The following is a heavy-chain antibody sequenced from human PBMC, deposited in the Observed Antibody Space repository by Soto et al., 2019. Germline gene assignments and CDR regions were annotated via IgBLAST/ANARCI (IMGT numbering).Heavy chain of an antibody. D-gene: IGHD4-17*01. CDR1: GGSVSSGSYY. CDR3: AREAAWDYGDYDSGGMDV. CDR2: IYYSGST. Sequence: PSETLSLTCTVSGGSVSSGSYYWSWIRQPPGKGLEWIGYIYYSGSTNYNPSLKSRVTISVDTSKNQFSLKLSSVTAADTAVYYCAREAAWDYGDYDSGGMDVWGQGTTVTVSS. J-gene: IGHJ6*02. V-gene: IGHV4-61*01.